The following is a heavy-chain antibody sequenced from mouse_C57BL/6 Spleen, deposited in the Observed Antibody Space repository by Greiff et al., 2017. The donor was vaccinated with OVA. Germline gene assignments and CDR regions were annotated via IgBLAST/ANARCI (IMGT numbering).Heavy chain of an antibody. CDR1: GYTFTSYW. D-gene: IGHD2-3*01. V-gene: IGHV1-59*01. Sequence: QVQLKQPGAELVRPGTSVKLSCKASGYTFTSYWMHWVKQRPGQGLEWIGVIDPSDSYTNYNQKFKGKATLTVDTSSSTAYMQLSSLTSEDSAVYYCAREGGMIYFDYWGQGTTLTVSS. CDR3: AREGGMIYFDY. J-gene: IGHJ2*01. CDR2: IDPSDSYT.